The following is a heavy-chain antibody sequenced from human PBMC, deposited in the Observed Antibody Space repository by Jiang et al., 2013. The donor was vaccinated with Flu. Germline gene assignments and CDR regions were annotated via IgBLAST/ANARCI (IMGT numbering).Heavy chain of an antibody. D-gene: IGHD5-18*01. J-gene: IGHJ3*02. CDR1: GFTFSSYG. CDR2: IWYDGSNK. Sequence: QLVESGGGVVQPGRSLRLSCAASGFTFSSYGMHWVRQAPGKGLEWVAVIWYDGSNKYYAGSVKGRFTISRDNSKNTLYLQMNSLRAEDTAVYYCARDQPDTAMVKGAAFDIWGQGTMVTVSS. CDR3: ARDQPDTAMVKGAAFDI. V-gene: IGHV3-33*01.